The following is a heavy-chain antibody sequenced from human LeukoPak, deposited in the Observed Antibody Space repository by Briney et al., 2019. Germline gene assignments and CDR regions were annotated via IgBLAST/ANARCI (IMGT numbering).Heavy chain of an antibody. Sequence: SETLSLTCTVSGGSISGYYRTWIRQPAGKGLEWIERVYTSGSSGSTNYNPSLESRVTMSVDTSKNQFSLQLSSVTAADTAVYYCGRGYNYGCCDYWGQGTLISVSS. CDR3: GRGYNYGCCDY. V-gene: IGHV4-4*07. D-gene: IGHD5-18*01. CDR2: VYTSGSSGST. CDR1: GGSISGYY. J-gene: IGHJ4*02.